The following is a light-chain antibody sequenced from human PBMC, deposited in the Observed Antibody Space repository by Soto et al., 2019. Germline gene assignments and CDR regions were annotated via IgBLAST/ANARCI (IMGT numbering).Light chain of an antibody. CDR3: QQYGSNPKT. Sequence: EIVLTQSPGTLSLSPGERATLSCRASQSVSSNYLAWYQQKPGQAPRLLIYAASSRDTGIPDRFSGSGSGTDFTLTISRLEPEDFEVYYCQQYGSNPKTFGGGTKWRSN. CDR1: QSVSSNY. CDR2: AAS. J-gene: IGKJ4*01. V-gene: IGKV3-20*01.